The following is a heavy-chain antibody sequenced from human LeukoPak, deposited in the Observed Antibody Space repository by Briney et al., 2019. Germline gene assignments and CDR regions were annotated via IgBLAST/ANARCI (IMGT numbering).Heavy chain of an antibody. CDR2: INAGNGNT. D-gene: IGHD3-16*01. CDR1: GYTFTSYA. CDR3: ARGGRMGAVSFDY. J-gene: IGHJ4*02. V-gene: IGHV1-3*01. Sequence: GASVKVSCKASGYTFTSYAMHWVRQAPGQRLEWIGWINAGNGNTKYSQKFQGRVTITRDTSASTAYMELSSLRSEDTAVYYCARGGRMGAVSFDYWGQGTLVTVSS.